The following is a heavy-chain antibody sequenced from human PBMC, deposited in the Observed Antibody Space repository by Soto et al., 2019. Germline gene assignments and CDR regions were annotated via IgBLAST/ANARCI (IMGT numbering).Heavy chain of an antibody. V-gene: IGHV3-74*03. Sequence: GGSLRLSCAASGFTFGNFWMHWVRQAPGKGPEWVSRMTSDGRTIQYADSVKGRFTVSRDNAKSTMDLQMSSLRVEDTAVYYCARAEVDYWGPGTLVTVSS. CDR3: ARAEVDY. J-gene: IGHJ4*02. CDR1: GFTFGNFW. CDR2: MTSDGRTI.